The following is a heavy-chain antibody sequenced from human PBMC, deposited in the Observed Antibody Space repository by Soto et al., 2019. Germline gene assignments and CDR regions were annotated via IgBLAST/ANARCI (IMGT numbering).Heavy chain of an antibody. D-gene: IGHD6-19*01. J-gene: IGHJ4*02. CDR3: AKDARRTSGWYYFDF. CDR1: GFTFSYFA. CDR2: VSDRGSPT. Sequence: EVQLSESGGGLVQPGGSLRLSCTASGFTFSYFAMCWVRQAPGKGPEWVSAVSDRGSPTYYADSVKGRFTISRDNSKNTLYLQMDNLKVEDTAVYFCAKDARRTSGWYYFDFWGQGSLVTVSS. V-gene: IGHV3-23*01.